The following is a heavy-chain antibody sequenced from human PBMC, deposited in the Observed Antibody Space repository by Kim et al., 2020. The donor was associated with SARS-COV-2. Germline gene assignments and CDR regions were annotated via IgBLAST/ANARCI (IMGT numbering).Heavy chain of an antibody. V-gene: IGHV1-69*13. J-gene: IGHJ6*02. CDR1: GGTFSSYA. CDR2: IIPIFGTA. D-gene: IGHD2-15*01. CDR3: ARDPRDIVVVVAATPDYYYGMDV. Sequence: SVKVSCKASGGTFSSYAISWVRQAPGQGLEWMGGIIPIFGTANYAQKFQGRVTITADESTSTAYMELSSLRSEDTAVYYCARDPRDIVVVVAATPDYYYGMDVWGQGTTVTVSS.